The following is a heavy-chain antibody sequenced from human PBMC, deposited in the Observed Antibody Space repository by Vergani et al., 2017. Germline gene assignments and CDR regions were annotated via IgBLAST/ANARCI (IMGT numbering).Heavy chain of an antibody. V-gene: IGHV4-39*01. D-gene: IGHD6-19*01. J-gene: IGHJ1*01. CDR1: GFSVSTSSYF. CDR3: TRHGRSGWAGYFQH. CDR2: IYYTGTT. Sequence: QVQLQESGPGLVKPSETLSLTCSVSGFSVSTSSYFWGWIRQPPGKGLEWIGSIYYTGTTYYNEAHKSRLTISVDTSKNQFSLNLTSVTAADTAVYYCTRHGRSGWAGYFQHWGQGTLVTASS.